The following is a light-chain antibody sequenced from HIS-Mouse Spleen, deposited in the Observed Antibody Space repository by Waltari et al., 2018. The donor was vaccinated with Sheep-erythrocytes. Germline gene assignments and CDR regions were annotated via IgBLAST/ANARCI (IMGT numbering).Light chain of an antibody. V-gene: IGKV1-33*01. Sequence: DIQMTQSPSSLSASVGDRVTITCQASQDISNYLNWYQQKPGKAPKLLIYDASNLETGVRSRFSGIGSGTDFTFTISSLQPEDIATYYCQQYDNLPLTFGGGTKVEIK. CDR3: QQYDNLPLT. CDR1: QDISNY. J-gene: IGKJ4*01. CDR2: DAS.